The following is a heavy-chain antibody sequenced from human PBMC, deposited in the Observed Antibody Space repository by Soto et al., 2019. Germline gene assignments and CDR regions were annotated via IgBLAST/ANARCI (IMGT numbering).Heavy chain of an antibody. D-gene: IGHD2-2*03. CDR3: AKGETGYCSSAVCLFDS. CDR1: GFTFRSYA. Sequence: GGSLRLSCAASGFTFRSYAMSWVRQAPGKGLEWVSSISSRSGSTYYAASMKGRFTISRDNSKNTLFLQMNSLRAEDTAVYYCAKGETGYCSSAVCLFDSWGQGTLVTVSS. V-gene: IGHV3-23*01. CDR2: ISSRSGST. J-gene: IGHJ4*02.